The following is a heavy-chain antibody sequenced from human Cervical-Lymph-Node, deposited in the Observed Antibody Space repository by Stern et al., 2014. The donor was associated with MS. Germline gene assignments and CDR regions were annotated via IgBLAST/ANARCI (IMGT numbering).Heavy chain of an antibody. CDR1: GFTFSSYA. J-gene: IGHJ4*02. Sequence: DQLVESGGGVVQPGTSLRLSCTVSGFTFSSYAFHWVRQAPGKGLEWVAVISAVGGNKYYAESVKGRITISRDNSKNTLYVEMNSLRVEDSAVYYCARRPKRGAIDHWGQGTLVIVSS. CDR3: ARRPKRGAIDH. V-gene: IGHV3-30-3*01. CDR2: ISAVGGNK. D-gene: IGHD4/OR15-4a*01.